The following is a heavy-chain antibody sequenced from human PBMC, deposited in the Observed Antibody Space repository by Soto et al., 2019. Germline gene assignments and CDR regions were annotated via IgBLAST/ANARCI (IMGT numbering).Heavy chain of an antibody. J-gene: IGHJ4*02. CDR3: ARGHRADY. V-gene: IGHV1-2*02. CDR1: GYTFTAYY. CDR2: INPKTDVT. Sequence: QVQLVQSGAEVRKPGASLKVSCKTSGYTFTAYYIHWVRQAPGQGLEWVGWINPKTDVTNYAQKFQGRVTVTRDTSISTAYMELSRLTSDDTAVYYCARGHRADYWGQRTLVTVSS.